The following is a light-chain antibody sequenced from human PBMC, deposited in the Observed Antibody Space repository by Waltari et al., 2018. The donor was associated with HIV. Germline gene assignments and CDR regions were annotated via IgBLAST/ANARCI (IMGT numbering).Light chain of an antibody. J-gene: IGLJ3*02. CDR2: RSA. CDR3: ATWDDLLSGRV. Sequence: QSVLTQPSSASGTPGQRVTMSCSGTSGNIGSNSVDWYQQFPGTAPKLIIFRSAERPSGVPARFSGSKSGAAATLAISGLRDEDEGIYYCATWDDLLSGRVFGGGTKQSV. V-gene: IGLV1-47*01. CDR1: SGNIGSNS.